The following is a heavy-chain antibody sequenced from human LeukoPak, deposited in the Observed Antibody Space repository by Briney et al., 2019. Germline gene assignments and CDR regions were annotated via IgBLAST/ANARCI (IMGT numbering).Heavy chain of an antibody. CDR3: TKASGRNLYCMDV. CDR2: IRSDGSKN. V-gene: IGHV3-30*02. J-gene: IGHJ6*02. Sequence: PGGSLRLSCVASGFTFTNYGMHWVRQAPGKGLEWVAFIRSDGSKNYYGDSVRGRFTISRDTSKNTLYLQMNTLRPEDTAVYYCTKASGRNLYCMDVWGQGTTVIVSS. CDR1: GFTFTNYG. D-gene: IGHD3-10*01.